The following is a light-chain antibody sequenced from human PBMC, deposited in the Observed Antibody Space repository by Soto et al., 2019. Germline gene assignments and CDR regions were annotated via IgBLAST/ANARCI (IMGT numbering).Light chain of an antibody. CDR1: SSDIGGYDY. Sequence: QSALTQPASVSGSPGQSITLSCTGTSSDIGGYDYVSWYQRHPGKAPKLIIYDVNNRPSGVSNRFSGSKSGNTASLTISGLQAEDEADYYCTSYASGSSHVVFGGGNPADRP. CDR3: TSYASGSSHVV. CDR2: DVN. V-gene: IGLV2-14*01. J-gene: IGLJ2*01.